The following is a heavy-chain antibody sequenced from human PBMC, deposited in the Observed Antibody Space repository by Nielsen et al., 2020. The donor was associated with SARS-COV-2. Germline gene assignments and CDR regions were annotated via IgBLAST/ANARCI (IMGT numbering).Heavy chain of an antibody. CDR2: IYGDGSST. V-gene: IGHV3-23*03. CDR3: ATGYSYGFFDY. CDR1: GFIFTSYA. Sequence: GESLKISCAASGFIFTSYAMSWVRQAPGKGLEWVSVIYGDGSSTYYADSVKGRFTISRDNSKNTLYLQMNSLRAEDTAVYYCATGYSYGFFDYWGQGTLVTVSS. D-gene: IGHD5-18*01. J-gene: IGHJ4*02.